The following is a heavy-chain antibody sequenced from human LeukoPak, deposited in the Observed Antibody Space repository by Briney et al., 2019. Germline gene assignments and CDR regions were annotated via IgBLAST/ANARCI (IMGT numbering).Heavy chain of an antibody. CDR3: ARVLVGANYYYYYIDV. CDR2: IYTCGNN. CDR1: VGSIRLYY. D-gene: IGHD1-26*01. V-gene: IGHV4-4*07. J-gene: IGHJ6*03. Sequence: PSDTLSLTCTLSVGSIRLYYWRGTRHPAGKAREWIGRIYTCGNNKYHPSLKSRVPVSVDKSKNQFSLKLRSVTAADTAVYYCARVLVGANYYYYYIDVWGKGTTVTVSS.